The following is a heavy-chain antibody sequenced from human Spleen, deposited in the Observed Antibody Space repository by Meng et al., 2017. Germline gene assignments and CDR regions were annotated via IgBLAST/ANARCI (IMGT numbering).Heavy chain of an antibody. J-gene: IGHJ4*02. V-gene: IGHV1-18*04. Sequence: QGQVVQSGAEVTKPGAPVKVSCKVSDYTLTSDGFSWVRQAPGQGLQWMGWINIYNGITNYGRNFQGRVTLTTDTSTSTGYMELRSLTSDDTAVYYCATRGNPYLDRWGQGTLVTVSS. CDR1: DYTLTSDG. CDR2: INIYNGIT. CDR3: ATRGNPYLDR.